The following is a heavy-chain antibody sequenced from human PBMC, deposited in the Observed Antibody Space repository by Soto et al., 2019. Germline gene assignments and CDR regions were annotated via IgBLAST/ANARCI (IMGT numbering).Heavy chain of an antibody. D-gene: IGHD6-19*01. J-gene: IGHJ4*02. CDR3: ASLTVAGNDY. V-gene: IGHV4-34*01. Sequence: PSETLDLTCAFYGGSFSGYYWSWIRQPPGKGLEWIGEINHSGSTNYNPSLKSRVTISVDTSKNQFSLKLSSVTAADTAVYYCASLTVAGNDYWGQGTLVTVSS. CDR2: INHSGST. CDR1: GGSFSGYY.